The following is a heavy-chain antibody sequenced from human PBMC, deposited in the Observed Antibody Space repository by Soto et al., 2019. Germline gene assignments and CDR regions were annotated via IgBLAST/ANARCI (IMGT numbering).Heavy chain of an antibody. CDR2: IVVGSGNT. CDR3: AVRFGLSTVTTVFDY. Sequence: QMQLVQSGPEVKKPGTSVKVSCKASGFTFTSSAVQWVRQARGQRLEWIGWIVVGSGNTNYAQKFQERVTITRDMSTSPAYMELSSLRSEDTAVYYCAVRFGLSTVTTVFDYWGQGPLVTVSS. CDR1: GFTFTSSA. V-gene: IGHV1-58*01. J-gene: IGHJ4*02. D-gene: IGHD4-17*01.